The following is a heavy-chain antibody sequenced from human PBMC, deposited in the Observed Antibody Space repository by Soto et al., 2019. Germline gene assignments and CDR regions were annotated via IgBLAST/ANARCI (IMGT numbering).Heavy chain of an antibody. CDR1: RGCVTSNDG. D-gene: IGHD1-7*01. J-gene: IGHJ4*02. CDR2: IYRTGST. CDR3: ASRDPGTSVGN. V-gene: IGHV4-4*01. Sequence: LARAVCRGCVTSNDGSASVSQPPGQGLEWIGEIYRTGSTNYNPSLKSRVTISLDKSENQFSLKVTSLTAADTAVYCCASRDPGTSVGNCGQRTLVTVSS.